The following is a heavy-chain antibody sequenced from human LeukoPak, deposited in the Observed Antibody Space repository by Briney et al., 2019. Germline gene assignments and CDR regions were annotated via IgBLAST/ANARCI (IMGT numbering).Heavy chain of an antibody. CDR3: AREHCSSTSCYFDY. D-gene: IGHD2-2*01. J-gene: IGHJ4*02. CDR1: GGSISSGGYY. Sequence: SETLSLTCTVSGGSISSGGYYWSWIRQPPGKGLEWIGYIYHSGSTYYNPSLKSRVTISVDRSKNRFSLKLSSVTAADTAVYYCAREHCSSTSCYFDYWGQGTLVTVSS. V-gene: IGHV4-30-2*01. CDR2: IYHSGST.